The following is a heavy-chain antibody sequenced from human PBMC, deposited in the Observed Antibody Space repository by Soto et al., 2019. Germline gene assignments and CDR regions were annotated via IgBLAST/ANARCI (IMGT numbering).Heavy chain of an antibody. J-gene: IGHJ6*03. CDR2: ISGSGGST. CDR1: GFTFSSYA. Sequence: GGSLRLSCAASGFTFSSYAMSWVRQAPGKGLEWVSAISGSGGSTYYADSVKGRFTISRDNSKNTLYLQMNSLRAEDTAVYYCAKSGQGLVNYYYYYYMDVWGKGTTVTVSS. D-gene: IGHD2-8*02. V-gene: IGHV3-23*01. CDR3: AKSGQGLVNYYYYYYMDV.